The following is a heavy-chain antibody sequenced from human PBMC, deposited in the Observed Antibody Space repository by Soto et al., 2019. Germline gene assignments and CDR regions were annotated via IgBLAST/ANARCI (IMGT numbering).Heavy chain of an antibody. CDR2: ISAYNGNT. D-gene: IGHD2-2*01. CDR1: GYTFTSYG. Sequence: GASGKVSWKASGYTFTSYGISWGRQAPGQGLEWMGWISAYNGNTNYAQKLQGRVTMTTDTSTSTAYMELRSLRSDDTAVYYCARWEYQLPPPYHSYAMHLWGQGTTVTV. V-gene: IGHV1-18*01. CDR3: ARWEYQLPPPYHSYAMHL. J-gene: IGHJ6*02.